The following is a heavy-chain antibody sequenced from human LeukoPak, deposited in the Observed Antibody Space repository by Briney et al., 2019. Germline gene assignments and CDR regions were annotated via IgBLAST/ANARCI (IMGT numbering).Heavy chain of an antibody. CDR1: GYNFTNYW. V-gene: IGHV5-51*01. J-gene: IGHJ4*02. CDR2: IYPGDSDT. CDR3: ARALYYDFWSGVPNYFDY. Sequence: GESLKISCKGTGYNFTNYWIGWVRQMPGKGLEWMGIIYPGDSDTRYSPSFEGQVTISADKSINTAYLQWSSLKASDTAMYYCARALYYDFWSGVPNYFDYWGQGTLVTVSS. D-gene: IGHD3-3*01.